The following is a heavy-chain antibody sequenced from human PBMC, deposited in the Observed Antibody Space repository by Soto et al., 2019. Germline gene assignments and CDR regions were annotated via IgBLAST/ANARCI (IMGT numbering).Heavy chain of an antibody. CDR3: ARNRSYYDSRGYLYYFDA. V-gene: IGHV3-21*06. Sequence: EVQLVESGGGLAKPGGSLTLSCSASGFSFSTNGVNWVRQPPGKGLEWVSSISSGSSYIYYADSVKGRFTISRDNAKNLLYLQMNSLRADDTAVYYWARNRSYYDSRGYLYYFDAWGQGTLVSGSS. J-gene: IGHJ4*02. CDR1: GFSFSTNG. D-gene: IGHD3-22*01. CDR2: ISSGSSYI.